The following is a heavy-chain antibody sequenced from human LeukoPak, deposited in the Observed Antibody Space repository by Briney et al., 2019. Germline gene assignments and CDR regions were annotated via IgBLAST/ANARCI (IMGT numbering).Heavy chain of an antibody. D-gene: IGHD3-22*01. CDR1: GFTFSAYY. V-gene: IGHV3-7*01. CDR2: IKEDGGET. J-gene: IGHJ4*02. CDR3: ARWGSYESSGDPVVFDY. Sequence: GGSLRLSCAASGFTFSAYYMTWVRQAPGKGLEWVANIKEDGGETDYVDSVKGRFTISRDYAKSSVYLQMNSLRAEDTAVYYCARWGSYESSGDPVVFDYWGQGTLVTVSS.